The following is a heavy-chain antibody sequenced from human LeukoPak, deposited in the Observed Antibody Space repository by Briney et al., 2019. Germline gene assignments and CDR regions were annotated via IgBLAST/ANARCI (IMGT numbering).Heavy chain of an antibody. CDR3: ARDSRPGYGGAHDI. CDR2: IQTAGGT. Sequence: PGGSLRLSCAASGFTFSNSDMHWVRHIPGKGLEWVALIQTAGGTYYPASVKGRFTISRENAKNSFYLQMNSLRAEDTAVYYCARDSRPGYGGAHDIWGPGTMVTVSS. D-gene: IGHD5-12*01. J-gene: IGHJ3*02. CDR1: GFTFSNSD. V-gene: IGHV3-13*01.